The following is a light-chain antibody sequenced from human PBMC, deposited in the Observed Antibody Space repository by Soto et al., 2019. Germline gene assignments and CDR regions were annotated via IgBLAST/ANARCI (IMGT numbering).Light chain of an antibody. Sequence: AIRMTQSPSSLSASAGDRVAIACRASQDVGRYLAWYQQKPGQAPKLLIYGASTLQSGVPSRFSGGGSGTDFTLSVSCVQSEDFATYYCQHYKNYLWTFGQGTKVEIK. CDR2: GAS. J-gene: IGKJ1*01. V-gene: IGKV1-8*01. CDR1: QDVGRY. CDR3: QHYKNYLWT.